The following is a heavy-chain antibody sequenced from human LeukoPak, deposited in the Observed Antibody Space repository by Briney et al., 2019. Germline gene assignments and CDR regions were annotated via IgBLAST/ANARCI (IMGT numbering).Heavy chain of an antibody. Sequence: SETLSLTCTVSGGSISSYYWSWIRQPPGRGLEWIGYMYDSGSTCYSPSLKSRVTISRDTSKNQFSLRLSSVTAADTAVYYCARGHIVVNDWGQGTLVTVSS. D-gene: IGHD2-21*01. J-gene: IGHJ4*02. V-gene: IGHV4-59*01. CDR1: GGSISSYY. CDR3: ARGHIVVND. CDR2: MYDSGST.